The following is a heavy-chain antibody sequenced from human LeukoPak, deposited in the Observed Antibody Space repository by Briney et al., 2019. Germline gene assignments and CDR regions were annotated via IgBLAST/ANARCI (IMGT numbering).Heavy chain of an antibody. CDR3: ATPTPVRGVTHFDY. CDR2: IIPIFGTA. V-gene: IGHV1-69*06. D-gene: IGHD3-10*01. Sequence: SVKVSCKASGGTFSSYAISWVRQAPGQGLEWMGGIIPIFGTANYAQKFQGRVTMTEDTSTDTAYMELSSLRSEDTAVYYCATPTPVRGVTHFDYWGQGTLVTVSS. CDR1: GGTFSSYA. J-gene: IGHJ4*02.